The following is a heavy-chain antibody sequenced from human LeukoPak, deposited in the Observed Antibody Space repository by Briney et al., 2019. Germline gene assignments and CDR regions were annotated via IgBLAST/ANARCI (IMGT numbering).Heavy chain of an antibody. J-gene: IGHJ5*02. CDR1: GFTFSRYW. CDR3: ARDRPHNWFDP. Sequence: PGGSLRLSCAASGFTFSRYWMHWVRHAPGKGLVWVSRIDNDGNSPTYADSVKGRFTIPRDNAKNTLYLQINKLRAEDKVIYSCARDRPHNWFDPWGEGTLVTVSS. V-gene: IGHV3-74*01. CDR2: IDNDGNSP.